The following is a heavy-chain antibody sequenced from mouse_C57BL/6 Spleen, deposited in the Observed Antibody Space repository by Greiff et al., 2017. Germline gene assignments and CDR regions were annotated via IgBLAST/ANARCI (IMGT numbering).Heavy chain of an antibody. J-gene: IGHJ1*03. CDR3: STSSARRSWYFAV. CDR1: GFNIKNTY. Sequence: VQLQQSVAELVWPGASVKLSCTASGFNIKNTYMHWVKQRPEQGLEWIGRIDPANGNTKYAPKFQGKATITADPSSNTAYLQLCSLTSEDTAISSSSTSSARRSWYFAVSFTGPPLPVSS. V-gene: IGHV14-3*01. D-gene: IGHD3-1*01. CDR2: IDPANGNT.